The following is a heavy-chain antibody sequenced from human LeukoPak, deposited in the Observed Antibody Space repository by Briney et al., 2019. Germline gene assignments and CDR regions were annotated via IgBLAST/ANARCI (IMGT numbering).Heavy chain of an antibody. J-gene: IGHJ3*02. Sequence: SETLSLTCAVSGGSISSRTSYWAWIRQAPGKGLEWIGSGYYSGSTYYNLSLKSRVTIYVDTSNNQFSLELSSVTAADTAVYYCARHTRPGCSGYENAFDIWGQGTMVTVSS. V-gene: IGHV4-39*01. D-gene: IGHD5-12*01. CDR3: ARHTRPGCSGYENAFDI. CDR1: GGSISSRTSY. CDR2: GYYSGST.